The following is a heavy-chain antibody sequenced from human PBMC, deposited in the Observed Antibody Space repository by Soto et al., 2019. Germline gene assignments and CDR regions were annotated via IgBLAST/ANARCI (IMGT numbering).Heavy chain of an antibody. CDR3: AIRFIVVVPAATEDAFDI. D-gene: IGHD2-2*01. Sequence: ASVKVSCKASGYTFTSYDINWVRQATGQGLEWMGWMNPNSGNTGYAQKFQGRVTMTRSTSISTAYMELSSLRSEDTAVYYCAIRFIVVVPAATEDAFDIWGQGTMVTVSS. CDR2: MNPNSGNT. J-gene: IGHJ3*02. V-gene: IGHV1-8*01. CDR1: GYTFTSYD.